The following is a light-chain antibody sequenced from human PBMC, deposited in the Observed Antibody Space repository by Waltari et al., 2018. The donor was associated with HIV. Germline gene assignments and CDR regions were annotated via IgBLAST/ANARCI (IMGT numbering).Light chain of an antibody. CDR3: LLSYSGAHVV. Sequence: QAVVTPEPSLTVSPGGTVTLTCGASTGAGASGHYPYWFQQKPGQAPRTLIYDPRNKHSWTPARFSGSLLGGKAALTLSGAQPEDEAEYYCLLSYSGAHVVFGGGTKLTVL. CDR1: TGAGASGHY. V-gene: IGLV7-46*01. CDR2: DPR. J-gene: IGLJ2*01.